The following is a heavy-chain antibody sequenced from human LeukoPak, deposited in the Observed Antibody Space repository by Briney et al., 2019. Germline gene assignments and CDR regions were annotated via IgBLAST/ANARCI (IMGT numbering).Heavy chain of an antibody. D-gene: IGHD6-13*01. V-gene: IGHV3-30*18. CDR2: ISYDGSNK. CDR1: GFTSSSYG. J-gene: IGHJ4*02. Sequence: PGRSLRLSCAASGFTSSSYGMHWVRQAPGKGLEWVAVISYDGSNKYYADSVKGRFTISRDNSKNTLYLQMNSLRAEDTAVYYCAKDLLAAAGPFDYWGQGTLVTVSS. CDR3: AKDLLAAAGPFDY.